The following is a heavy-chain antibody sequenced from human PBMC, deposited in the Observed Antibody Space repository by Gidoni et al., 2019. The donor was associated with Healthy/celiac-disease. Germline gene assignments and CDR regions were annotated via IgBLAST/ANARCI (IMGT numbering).Heavy chain of an antibody. CDR2: ISYDGSNK. CDR3: AKDKYCSGGSCYSPDY. V-gene: IGHV3-30*18. J-gene: IGHJ4*02. Sequence: QVQLVEAGGGVVQPGRSLRRSCAASGFTFSSYGMHWVRQAPGKGLEWVAVISYDGSNKYYADSVKGRFTISRDNSKNTLYLQMNSLRAEDTAVYYCAKDKYCSGGSCYSPDYWGQGTLVTVSS. CDR1: GFTFSSYG. D-gene: IGHD2-15*01.